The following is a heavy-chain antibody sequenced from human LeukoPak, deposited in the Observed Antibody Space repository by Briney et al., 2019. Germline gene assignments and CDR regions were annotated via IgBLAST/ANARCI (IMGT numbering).Heavy chain of an antibody. CDR3: VREGEGVSDAFDV. CDR2: INSDGINT. V-gene: IGHV3-74*01. J-gene: IGHJ3*01. CDR1: GFTFSNYW. Sequence: PGGSLRLSCAASGFTFSNYWMHWVRQAPGKGLVRVSRINSDGINTSYADSVKGRFTISRDNAKNSLYLQLNSLRAEDTALYYCVREGEGVSDAFDVWGQGTLASVSS. D-gene: IGHD3-3*01.